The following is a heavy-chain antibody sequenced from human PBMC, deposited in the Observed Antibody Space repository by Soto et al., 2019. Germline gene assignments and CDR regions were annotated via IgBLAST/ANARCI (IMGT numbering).Heavy chain of an antibody. D-gene: IGHD3-16*01. CDR3: AMVDNYVTPTPQDV. CDR1: GYIFVTIG. CDR2: ISPYSGNT. V-gene: IGHV1-18*01. J-gene: IGHJ6*02. Sequence: QVQLVQSGDEVRKPGSSVKVSCKASGYIFVTIGSPGFGKPPGQGLEWMGWISPYSGNTHYASKVQGRLTMTTDTSTSTTYMDLGSLTSDDTAVYYCAMVDNYVTPTPQDVWGQGTTVTVSS.